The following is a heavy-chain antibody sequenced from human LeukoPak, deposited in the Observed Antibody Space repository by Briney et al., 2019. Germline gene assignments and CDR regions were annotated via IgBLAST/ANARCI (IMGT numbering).Heavy chain of an antibody. Sequence: GASVKVSCKASGYTFTSYYMHWVRQAPGQGLEWMGIINPSGGSTRYAQKFQGRVTMTRDTSTSTVYMELSSLRSEDTAVYFCARGDRVDDFWSGSPFMDVWGKGTTVTVSS. D-gene: IGHD3-3*01. J-gene: IGHJ6*03. CDR2: INPSGGST. V-gene: IGHV1-46*01. CDR3: ARGDRVDDFWSGSPFMDV. CDR1: GYTFTSYY.